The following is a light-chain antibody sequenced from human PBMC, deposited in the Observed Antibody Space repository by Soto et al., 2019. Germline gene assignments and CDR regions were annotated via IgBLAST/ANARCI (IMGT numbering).Light chain of an antibody. CDR3: QQYAGSPRT. CDR2: SAS. Sequence: EIVLTQSPGPLSLSPGESGTLSCKSSQNLGTLYLAWFQQKSGQAPRLLIYSASRRATGIPDRFTGSGSGTDCTLTINRVEPEDVAVYFCQQYAGSPRTFGQGTKVDIK. J-gene: IGKJ1*01. V-gene: IGKV3-20*01. CDR1: QNLGTLY.